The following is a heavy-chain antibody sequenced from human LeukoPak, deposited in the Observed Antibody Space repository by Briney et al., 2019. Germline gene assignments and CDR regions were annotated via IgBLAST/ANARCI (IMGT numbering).Heavy chain of an antibody. D-gene: IGHD3-3*01. CDR3: AREGVFGVVINAFDI. Sequence: SETLSLTCTVSGGSISSYYWSWIRQPPGKGLEWIGSIYHSGSTYYNPSLKSRVTISVDTSKNQFSLKPSSVTAADTAVYYCAREGVFGVVINAFDIWGQGTMVTVSS. J-gene: IGHJ3*02. CDR1: GGSISSYY. CDR2: IYHSGST. V-gene: IGHV4-38-2*02.